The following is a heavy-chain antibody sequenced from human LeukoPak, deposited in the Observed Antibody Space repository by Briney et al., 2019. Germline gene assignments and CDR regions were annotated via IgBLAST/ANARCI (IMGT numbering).Heavy chain of an antibody. CDR1: GGSISSSNW. CDR2: IYHSGST. CDR3: ARATGDDYGDYGMDV. V-gene: IGHV4-4*02. J-gene: IGHJ6*02. D-gene: IGHD4-17*01. Sequence: SGTLSLTCAVSGGSISSSNWWSWARQPPGKGLEWIGEIYHSGSTNYNPSLKSRVTISVDKSKNQFSLKLSSVTAADTAVYYCARATGDDYGDYGMDVWGQGTTVTVSS.